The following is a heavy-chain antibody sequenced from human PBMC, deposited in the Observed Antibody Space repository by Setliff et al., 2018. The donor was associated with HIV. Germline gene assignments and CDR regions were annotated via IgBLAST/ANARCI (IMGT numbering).Heavy chain of an antibody. CDR2: IYYSGST. Sequence: SETLSLTCTVSGGSISSYYWSWIRQPPGKGLGWIGYIYYSGSTNYNPSLKSRVTISVDTSKNQFSLKLSSVTAADTAVYYCARDQTDGGNGEWRFRPRDYWYFDLWGRGTLVTVSS. D-gene: IGHD2-15*01. CDR1: GGSISSYY. J-gene: IGHJ2*01. V-gene: IGHV4-59*01. CDR3: ARDQTDGGNGEWRFRPRDYWYFDL.